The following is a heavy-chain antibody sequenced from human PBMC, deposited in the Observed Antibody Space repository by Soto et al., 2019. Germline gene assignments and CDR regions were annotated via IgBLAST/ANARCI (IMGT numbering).Heavy chain of an antibody. CDR1: GFTFSSYG. V-gene: IGHV3-30*18. CDR3: AKGVVVATNYFQH. Sequence: ESGGGVVQPGRSLRLSCAASGFTFSSYGMHWVRQSPGKGLEWVAVISYDGSDKYYADSVKGRFTISRDNSNNTLYLQMDSLRAENTAVYSCAKGVVVATNYFQHWGQVFLFTVSS. D-gene: IGHD2-15*01. CDR2: ISYDGSDK. J-gene: IGHJ1*01.